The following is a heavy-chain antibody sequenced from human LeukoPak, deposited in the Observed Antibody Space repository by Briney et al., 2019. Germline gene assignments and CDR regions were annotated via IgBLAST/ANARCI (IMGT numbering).Heavy chain of an antibody. CDR2: IPYDGRNT. D-gene: IGHD3-10*01. V-gene: IGHV3-30*02. Sequence: GGSLRLSCAASGSTFSSNGMYWVRQAQGKGLEWVAFIPYDGRNTYYADSVKGRFTISRDTSKNTLYLQMINLRAEDTAVYYCAKESSASYYFDYWGQGTLVTVSS. CDR1: GSTFSSNG. CDR3: AKESSASYYFDY. J-gene: IGHJ4*02.